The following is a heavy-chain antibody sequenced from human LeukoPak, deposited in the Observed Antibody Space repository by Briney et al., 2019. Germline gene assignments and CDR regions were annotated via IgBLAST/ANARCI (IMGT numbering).Heavy chain of an antibody. V-gene: IGHV4-39*07. CDR2: IYYSGST. CDR1: GGSISSSSYY. J-gene: IGHJ4*02. CDR3: ARPDVGEGSFDY. Sequence: PSETLSLTCTVSGGSISSSSYYWGWIRQPPGKGLEWIGSIYYSGSTYYNPSLKSRVTISVDTSKNQFSLKLSSVTAADTAVYYCARPDVGEGSFDYWGQGTLVTVSS. D-gene: IGHD1-26*01.